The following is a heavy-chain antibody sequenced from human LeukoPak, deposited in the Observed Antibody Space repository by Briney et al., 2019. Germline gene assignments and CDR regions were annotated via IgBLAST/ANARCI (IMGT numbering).Heavy chain of an antibody. V-gene: IGHV4-34*01. CDR3: ARGVYCSSTSCYSDY. J-gene: IGHJ4*02. CDR2: INHSGST. CDR1: GGSFSGYY. D-gene: IGHD2-2*02. Sequence: SETLSLTCAVYGGSFSGYYWSWIRQPPGKGLEWIGEINHSGSTNYNPSLKSRVTISVDTSKNQFSLKLSSATAADTAVYYCARGVYCSSTSCYSDYWGQGTLVTVSS.